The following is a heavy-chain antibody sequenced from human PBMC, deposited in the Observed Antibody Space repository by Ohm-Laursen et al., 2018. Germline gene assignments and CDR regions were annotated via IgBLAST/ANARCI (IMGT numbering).Heavy chain of an antibody. D-gene: IGHD4/OR15-4a*01. CDR2: IKPNSGGT. V-gene: IGHV1-2*02. J-gene: IGHJ3*02. Sequence: ASVKVSCKASGYTFTSYDINWVRQAPGQGLEWMGWIKPNSGGTNYAQKFQGRVTMTRDTPISTDYMEVSSLTSDDTAVYYCARGLTRSAFDIWGQGTMVTVSS. CDR3: ARGLTRSAFDI. CDR1: GYTFTSYD.